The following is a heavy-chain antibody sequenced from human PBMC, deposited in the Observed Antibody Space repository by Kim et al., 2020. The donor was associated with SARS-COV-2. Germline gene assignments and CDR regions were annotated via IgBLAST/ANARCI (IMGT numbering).Heavy chain of an antibody. CDR1: GGSISSYY. J-gene: IGHJ4*02. V-gene: IGHV4-59*13. Sequence: SETLSLTCTVSGGSISSYYWSWIRQPPGKGLEWIGYIYYSGSTNYNPSLKSRVTISVDTSKNQFSLKLSSVTAADTAVYYCARVAAFSPTRYYFDYWGQGTLVTISS. CDR2: IYYSGST. CDR3: ARVAAFSPTRYYFDY. D-gene: IGHD6-25*01.